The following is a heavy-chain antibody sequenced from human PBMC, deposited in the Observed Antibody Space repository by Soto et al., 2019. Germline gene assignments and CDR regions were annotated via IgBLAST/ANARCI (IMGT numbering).Heavy chain of an antibody. D-gene: IGHD6-6*01. CDR3: ARDRQYYFDY. CDR1: GGTFSSYA. V-gene: IGHV1-69*13. Sequence: ASVKVSCKASGGTFSSYAITWVRQAPGQGLEWIGGIIPIFGTANYAQKFQGRVTITADESTSTAYMELSSLRSEDTAVYYCARDRQYYFDYWGQGTLVTVSS. J-gene: IGHJ4*02. CDR2: IIPIFGTA.